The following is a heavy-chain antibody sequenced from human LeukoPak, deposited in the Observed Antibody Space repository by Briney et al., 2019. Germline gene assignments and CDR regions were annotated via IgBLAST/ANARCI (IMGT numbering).Heavy chain of an antibody. J-gene: IGHJ3*02. V-gene: IGHV4-34*01. CDR1: GGSFSGYY. Sequence: SETLSLTCAVYGGSFSGYYWSWIRQPPGKGLEWIGEINHSGSTNYNPSLKSRVTISVDTSKNQFSLKLSSVTATDTAVYYCARHTRPGYGGSENAFDIWGQGTMVTVSS. CDR2: INHSGST. D-gene: IGHD5-12*01. CDR3: ARHTRPGYGGSENAFDI.